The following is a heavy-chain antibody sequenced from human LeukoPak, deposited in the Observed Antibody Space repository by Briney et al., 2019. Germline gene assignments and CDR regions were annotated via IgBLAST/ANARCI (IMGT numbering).Heavy chain of an antibody. CDR3: ARPVGYSSGWYAFDI. V-gene: IGHV4-59*08. J-gene: IGHJ3*02. CDR2: IYYSGST. CDR1: GGSISSYY. Sequence: SETLSPTCTVSGGSISSYYWSWIRQPPGKGQGWVGYIYYSGSTNYNPSLKSRVTISVDTSKNQFSLKLSSVTAADTGVYYCARPVGYSSGWYAFDIWGQGTMVTVSS. D-gene: IGHD6-19*01.